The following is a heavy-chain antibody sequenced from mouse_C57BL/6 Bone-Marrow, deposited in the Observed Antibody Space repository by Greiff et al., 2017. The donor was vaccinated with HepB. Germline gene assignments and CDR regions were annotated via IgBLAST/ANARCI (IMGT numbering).Heavy chain of an antibody. Sequence: EVKLMESGGGLVKPGGSLKLSCAASGFTFSDYGMHWVRQAPATGLEGVAYISSGSSTIYYADTVKGRFTISRDNAKNTLFLQMTSLRSEDTAMYYCARGRQNGGYLYYFDYWGQGTTLTVSS. V-gene: IGHV5-17*01. CDR3: ARGRQNGGYLYYFDY. D-gene: IGHD2-3*01. CDR1: GFTFSDYG. CDR2: ISSGSSTI. J-gene: IGHJ2*01.